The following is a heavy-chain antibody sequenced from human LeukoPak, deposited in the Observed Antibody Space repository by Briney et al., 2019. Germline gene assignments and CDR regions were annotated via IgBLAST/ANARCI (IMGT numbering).Heavy chain of an antibody. J-gene: IGHJ4*02. Sequence: PSETLSLTCTVSGYSISSGYHWGWIRQPPGKGLEWIGSIYHSGSTYYNPSLKSRVTISVDTSKNQFSLKLRSVTAADTAVYYCASLPRRGGGYWSLDYWGQGTLVTVSS. V-gene: IGHV4-38-2*02. D-gene: IGHD3-22*01. CDR3: ASLPRRGGGYWSLDY. CDR2: IYHSGST. CDR1: GYSISSGYH.